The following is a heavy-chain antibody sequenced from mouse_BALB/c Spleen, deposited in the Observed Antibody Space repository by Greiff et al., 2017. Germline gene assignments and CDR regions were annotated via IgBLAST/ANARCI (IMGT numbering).Heavy chain of an antibody. D-gene: IGHD4-1*01. CDR1: GFTFSSFG. V-gene: IGHV5-17*02. Sequence: EVQGVESGGGLVKLGGSLKLSCAASGFTFSSFGMHWVRQAPEKGLEWVAYISSGSSTIYYADTVKGRFTISRDNPKNTLFLQMTSLRSEDTAMYYCARSANSYYFDYWGQGTTLTVSS. CDR2: ISSGSSTI. CDR3: ARSANSYYFDY. J-gene: IGHJ2*01.